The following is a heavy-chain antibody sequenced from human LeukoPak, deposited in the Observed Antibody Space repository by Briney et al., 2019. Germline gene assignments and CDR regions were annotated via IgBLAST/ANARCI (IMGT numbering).Heavy chain of an antibody. CDR3: AKCKQQLVLHY. Sequence: SGGSLRLSCAASGFTCSSYAMSWVRQAPGKGLEWVSAISGSGGSTYYADSVKGRFTISRDNSKNTLYLQMNSLRAEDTAVYYCAKCKQQLVLHYWGQGTLVTVSS. CDR2: ISGSGGST. D-gene: IGHD6-13*01. V-gene: IGHV3-23*01. CDR1: GFTCSSYA. J-gene: IGHJ4*02.